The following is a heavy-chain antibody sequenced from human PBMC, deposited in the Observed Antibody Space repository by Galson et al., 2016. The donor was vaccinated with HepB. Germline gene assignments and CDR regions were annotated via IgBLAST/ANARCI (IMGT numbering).Heavy chain of an antibody. D-gene: IGHD4/OR15-4a*01. Sequence: SLRLSCAASGFTFEDFVLHWVRQAPGQGLEWLALISWDGSATFYGDSVNGRFTISRDNRKNSLYLQMNSLRSEDTAFYYCAKATGADYFFEHWGQGTLVTASS. CDR2: ISWDGSAT. CDR1: GFTFEDFV. J-gene: IGHJ4*02. V-gene: IGHV3-43D*03. CDR3: AKATGADYFFEH.